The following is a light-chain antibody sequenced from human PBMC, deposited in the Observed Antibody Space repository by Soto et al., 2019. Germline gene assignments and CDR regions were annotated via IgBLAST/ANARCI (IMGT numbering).Light chain of an antibody. J-gene: IGLJ2*01. CDR3: CSYTRSDTVV. Sequence: QSALTQPASVSGSPGQSITISCTAAGSDVGTYILVSWYQQNPGKAPKLVIYEVTKRPSGASNRFSGSKSGNTASLTISALQAEDEADYYCCSYTRSDTVVFGGGTQLTVL. CDR2: EVT. V-gene: IGLV2-23*02. CDR1: GSDVGTYIL.